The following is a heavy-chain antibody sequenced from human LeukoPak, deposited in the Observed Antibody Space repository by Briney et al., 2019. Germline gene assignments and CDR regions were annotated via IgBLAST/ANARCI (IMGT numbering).Heavy chain of an antibody. V-gene: IGHV4-4*07. J-gene: IGHJ4*02. D-gene: IGHD3-22*01. CDR1: GGSISSYY. Sequence: SETLSLTCTVSGGSISSYYWSWIRQPAGKGLEWIGRIYTSGSTNYNPSLKSRVTMSVDTSKNQFSMKLSSVTAADTAVYYCARWGFYDSSGYLAYWGQGTLVTVSS. CDR3: ARWGFYDSSGYLAY. CDR2: IYTSGST.